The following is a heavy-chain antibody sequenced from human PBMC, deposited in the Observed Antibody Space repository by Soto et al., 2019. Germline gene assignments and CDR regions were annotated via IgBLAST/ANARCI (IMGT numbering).Heavy chain of an antibody. CDR1: ENTLTELT. D-gene: IGHD1-26*01. J-gene: IGHJ4*02. CDR3: AADRQIVGYIGAFDC. V-gene: IGHV1-24*01. Sequence: AASVKVSCKVPENTLTELTIDWLRQAPGKGLEWMGRSAPEEGEPIYPQKFQGRVSMTEDPSTDTAYMELTSLRSEDTAVYFCAADRQIVGYIGAFDCLGQGTLVIVSS. CDR2: SAPEEGEP.